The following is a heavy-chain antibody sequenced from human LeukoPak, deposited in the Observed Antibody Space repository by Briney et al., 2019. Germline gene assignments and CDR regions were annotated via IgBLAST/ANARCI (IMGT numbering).Heavy chain of an antibody. Sequence: GASVKVSCKASGGTVSNYGISWVRQAPGQGLEWMGGIIPIFGTTIYAQKFQGRVTMTEDTSTDTAYMELSSLRSEDTAVYYCATLHFWSGPNWFDPWGQGTLVTVSS. CDR2: IIPIFGTT. J-gene: IGHJ5*02. V-gene: IGHV1-69*06. D-gene: IGHD3-3*02. CDR1: GGTVSNYG. CDR3: ATLHFWSGPNWFDP.